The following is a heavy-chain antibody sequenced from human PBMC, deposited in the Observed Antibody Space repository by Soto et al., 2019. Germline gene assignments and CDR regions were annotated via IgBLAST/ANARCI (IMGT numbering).Heavy chain of an antibody. J-gene: IGHJ4*02. CDR1: GFIFKNYA. CDR3: TKSSGGSSSVGMDY. D-gene: IGHD6-6*01. Sequence: GGSLRLSCAVSGFIFKNYALNWVRQAPGKGLEWVASITRDGYNKYYADSVKGRFTISRDNSKNTLSLQMTALRVEDSSVYYCTKSSGGSSSVGMDYWGPGTLVTAPQ. V-gene: IGHV3-30*04. CDR2: ITRDGYNK.